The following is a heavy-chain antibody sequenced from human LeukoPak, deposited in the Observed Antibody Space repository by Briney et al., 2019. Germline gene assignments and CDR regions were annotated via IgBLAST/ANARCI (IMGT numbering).Heavy chain of an antibody. CDR3: RLWFGELYSDY. V-gene: IGHV3-30*01. CDR1: GFTFSSYA. D-gene: IGHD3-10*01. J-gene: IGHJ4*02. CDR2: ISYNGSTK. Sequence: GGSLRLSCAASGFTFSSYAMHWVRQAPGKGVEWVTVISYNGSTKYSADSVNGRFTISRDNSKTTPSLQMTSLRAEDTAVYYCRLWFGELYSDYWGQGTLVTVSS.